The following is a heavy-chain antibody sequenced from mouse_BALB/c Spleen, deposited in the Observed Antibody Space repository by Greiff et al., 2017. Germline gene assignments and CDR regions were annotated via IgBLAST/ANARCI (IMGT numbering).Heavy chain of an antibody. Sequence: QVQLQQSGAELARPGASVKMSCKASGYTFTSYTMHWVKQRPGQGLEWIGYINPSSGYTNYNQKFKDKATLTADKSSSTAYMQLSSLTSEDSAVYYCARSGYYGSSLYYFDYGGQGTTLTVSS. D-gene: IGHD1-1*01. CDR2: INPSSGYT. CDR1: GYTFTSYT. J-gene: IGHJ2*01. CDR3: ARSGYYGSSLYYFDY. V-gene: IGHV1-4*01.